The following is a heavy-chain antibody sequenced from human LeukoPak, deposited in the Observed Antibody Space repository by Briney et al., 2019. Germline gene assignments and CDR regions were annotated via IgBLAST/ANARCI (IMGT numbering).Heavy chain of an antibody. Sequence: GASVKVSCKASGYTFISYGINWVRQAPGQGLEWMRWISGYNGNTNYAQNLQGRVTMTRDTSTSTAYMELRSLRSDDTAVYYCARELGGAGSYFFPYYGMDVWGQGTTVTVSS. CDR2: ISGYNGNT. J-gene: IGHJ6*02. D-gene: IGHD3-10*01. V-gene: IGHV1-18*01. CDR1: GYTFISYG. CDR3: ARELGGAGSYFFPYYGMDV.